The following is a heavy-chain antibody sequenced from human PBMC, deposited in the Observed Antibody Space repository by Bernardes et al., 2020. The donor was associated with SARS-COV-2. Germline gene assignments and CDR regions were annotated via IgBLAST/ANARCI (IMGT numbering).Heavy chain of an antibody. CDR2: ISWNSGSI. CDR3: AKDKTLWFGRDYYYYGMDV. Sequence: GGSLRLSCAASGFTFDDYAMHWVRQAPGKGLEWVSGISWNSGSIGYADSVKGRFTISRDNAKNSLYLQMNSLRAEDTALYYCAKDKTLWFGRDYYYYGMDVWGQGTTVTVSS. D-gene: IGHD3-10*01. CDR1: GFTFDDYA. V-gene: IGHV3-9*01. J-gene: IGHJ6*02.